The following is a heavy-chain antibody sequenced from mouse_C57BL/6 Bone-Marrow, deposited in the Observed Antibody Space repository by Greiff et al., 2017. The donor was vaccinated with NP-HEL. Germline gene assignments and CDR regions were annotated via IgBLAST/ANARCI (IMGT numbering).Heavy chain of an antibody. D-gene: IGHD2-4*01. CDR3: ASPYDYDVAWFAY. J-gene: IGHJ3*01. CDR2: ISSGGSYT. Sequence: EVHLVESGGDLVKPGGSLKLSCAASGFTFSSYGMSWVRQTPDKRLEWVATISSGGSYTYYPDSLKGRFTISRDNAKNTLYLQMSSLKSEDTAMYYCASPYDYDVAWFAYWGQGTVVTVSA. CDR1: GFTFSSYG. V-gene: IGHV5-6*01.